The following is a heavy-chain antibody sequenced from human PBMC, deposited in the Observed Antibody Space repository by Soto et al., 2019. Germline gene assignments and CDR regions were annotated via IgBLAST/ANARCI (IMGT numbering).Heavy chain of an antibody. Sequence: RASVKVSCKVSGYTLTELSMHWARQAPGKGLEWMGGFDPEDGETIYAQKFQGRVTMTEDTSTDTAYMELSSLRSEDTAVYYCATPTYYYGSGSHYNVPLSSYYGMDVWGQEPTVTASS. CDR1: GYTLTELS. CDR3: ATPTYYYGSGSHYNVPLSSYYGMDV. CDR2: FDPEDGET. D-gene: IGHD3-10*01. V-gene: IGHV1-24*01. J-gene: IGHJ6*02.